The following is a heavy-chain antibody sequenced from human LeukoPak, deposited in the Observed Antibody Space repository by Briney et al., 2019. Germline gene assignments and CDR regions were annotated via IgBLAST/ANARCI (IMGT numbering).Heavy chain of an antibody. Sequence: ASVKVSCKASGYTFITSGITWVRQAPGHGFKWMGWISPFNGKTRFAEEFQDRLTMTTDTPTRTAYMVLRSLRSDDTAVYYCVRDRDATPDDVRDYWGQGTLVTVSS. V-gene: IGHV1-18*01. D-gene: IGHD2-21*02. J-gene: IGHJ4*02. CDR3: VRDRDATPDDVRDY. CDR1: GYTFITSG. CDR2: ISPFNGKT.